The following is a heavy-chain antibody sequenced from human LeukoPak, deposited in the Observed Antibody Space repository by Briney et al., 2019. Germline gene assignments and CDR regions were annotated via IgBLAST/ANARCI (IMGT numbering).Heavy chain of an antibody. Sequence: GSVKVSCKASGYTFTSYDINWVRQATGQGLKWMGWMNSNSGNTGYVQKFKGRVTITRNSSISPANLERSSLRSENPAVYYWARGDLGGSYYWGQGTLVTVSS. J-gene: IGHJ4*02. CDR1: GYTFTSYD. CDR3: ARGDLGGSYY. CDR2: MNSNSGNT. D-gene: IGHD1-26*01. V-gene: IGHV1-8*03.